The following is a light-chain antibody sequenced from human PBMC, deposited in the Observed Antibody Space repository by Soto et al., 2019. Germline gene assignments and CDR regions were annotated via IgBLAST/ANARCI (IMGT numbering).Light chain of an antibody. Sequence: TPSPSPMSASVRDRVPMTCRASQTISSWLAWYRQKPGKAPKLLIYAASSLQSGVPSRFSGSGSETEFTLSISSLQPEDFATYFCQQIYSAPLTFGGGTKVDI. V-gene: IGKV1-39*01. CDR1: QTISSW. CDR3: QQIYSAPLT. J-gene: IGKJ4*01. CDR2: AAS.